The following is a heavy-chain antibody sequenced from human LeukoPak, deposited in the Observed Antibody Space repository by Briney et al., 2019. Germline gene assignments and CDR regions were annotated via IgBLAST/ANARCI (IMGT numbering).Heavy chain of an antibody. Sequence: GGSLRLSCAASGFSFSGYGMHWVRQAPGKGLEWVAFIRYDGSNKYYADSVKGRFTISRDNSRSTLYLQINSLTAEDTAVYFCAKEESNQLLSTWGQGTLVTVSS. V-gene: IGHV3-30*02. J-gene: IGHJ4*02. CDR1: GFSFSGYG. CDR3: AKEESNQLLST. CDR2: IRYDGSNK. D-gene: IGHD2-2*01.